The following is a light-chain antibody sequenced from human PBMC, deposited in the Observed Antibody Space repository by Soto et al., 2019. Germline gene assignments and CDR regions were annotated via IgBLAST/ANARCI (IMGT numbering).Light chain of an antibody. CDR3: SSYAGSNNSVG. CDR1: SSDVGGYNY. J-gene: IGLJ2*01. Sequence: QSALTQPPSASGSPGQSVTISCTGTSSDVGGYNYVSWYQQHPGKAPKLMIYEVSKRPSGVPDRFSGSKSGNTASLPVSGLQAEDEADYYCSSYAGSNNSVGFGGGTKLTVL. CDR2: EVS. V-gene: IGLV2-8*01.